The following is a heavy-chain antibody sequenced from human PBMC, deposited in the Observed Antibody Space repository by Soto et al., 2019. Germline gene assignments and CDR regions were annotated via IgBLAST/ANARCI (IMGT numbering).Heavy chain of an antibody. CDR1: GFTFSSYW. Sequence: GGSLRLSCAASGFTFSSYWMSWVRQAPGKGLEWVANIKQDGSEKYYVDSVKGRFTISRDNAKNSLYLQMNSLRAEDTAVYYCARDVAAGGTSGYYGMDVWGQGTTVTVSS. D-gene: IGHD6-13*01. CDR3: ARDVAAGGTSGYYGMDV. J-gene: IGHJ6*02. CDR2: IKQDGSEK. V-gene: IGHV3-7*01.